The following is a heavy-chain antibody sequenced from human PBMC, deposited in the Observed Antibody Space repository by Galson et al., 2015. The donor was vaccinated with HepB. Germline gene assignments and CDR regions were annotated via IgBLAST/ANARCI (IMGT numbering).Heavy chain of an antibody. J-gene: IGHJ6*03. CDR3: AYSTIAPRVMDV. Sequence: SVKVSCKASGGTFSSYAFNWVRQVPGQGLEWMGGVIPSFDTTNYAQKLQGRVTIAADESARTAYMELSSLRSEDTAVYYCAYSTIAPRVMDVWGKGTTVTVSS. D-gene: IGHD6-6*01. CDR1: GGTFSSYA. CDR2: VIPSFDTT. V-gene: IGHV1-69*13.